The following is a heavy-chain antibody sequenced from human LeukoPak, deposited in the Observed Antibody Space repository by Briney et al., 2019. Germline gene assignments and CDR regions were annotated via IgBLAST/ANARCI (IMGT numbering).Heavy chain of an antibody. D-gene: IGHD6-13*01. V-gene: IGHV1-2*02. Sequence: ASVKVSCKASGYTFTGYYMHWVRQAPGQGLEWMGWINPNSGGTNYAQKFQGRVTMTRDTSISTAYMELSRLRSDDTAVYYCARDSEGIAAAGPHFDYWGREPWSPSPQ. CDR3: ARDSEGIAAAGPHFDY. CDR1: GYTFTGYY. CDR2: INPNSGGT. J-gene: IGHJ4*02.